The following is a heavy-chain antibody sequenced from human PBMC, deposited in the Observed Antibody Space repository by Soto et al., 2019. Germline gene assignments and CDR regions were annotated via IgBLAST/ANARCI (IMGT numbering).Heavy chain of an antibody. J-gene: IGHJ5*02. CDR3: ARAPRPSITGPPTSWLDP. CDR2: INSDGSST. D-gene: IGHD1-20*01. Sequence: RRLSCAASGFTFSSYWMHWVRQAPGKGLVWVSRINSDGSSTSYADSVKGRFTISRDNAKNTLYLQMNSLRAEDTAVYYCARAPRPSITGPPTSWLDPSGPGPLVTVSS. CDR1: GFTFSSYW. V-gene: IGHV3-74*01.